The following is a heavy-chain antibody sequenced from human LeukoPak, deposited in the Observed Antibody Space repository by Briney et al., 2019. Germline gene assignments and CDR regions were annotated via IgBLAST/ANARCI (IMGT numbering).Heavy chain of an antibody. CDR2: ISGSGGST. Sequence: TGGSLRLSCAASGFTFSSYAMSWVRQAPGKGLEWVSAISGSGGSTYYADSVKGRFTISRDNSKNTLYLQMNSLRAEDTAVYYCAREGGAYDSITSYNYWGQGTLVTVSS. D-gene: IGHD3-22*01. CDR3: AREGGAYDSITSYNY. CDR1: GFTFSSYA. V-gene: IGHV3-23*01. J-gene: IGHJ4*02.